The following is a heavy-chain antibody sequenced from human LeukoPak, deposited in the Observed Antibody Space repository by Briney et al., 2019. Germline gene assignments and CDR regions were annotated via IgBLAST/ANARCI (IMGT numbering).Heavy chain of an antibody. CDR1: GFTFSSYG. Sequence: GRSLRLSCAASGFTFSSYGMHWVRQAPGKGLEWVAVIWYDGSNKYYADSVKGRFTISRDNSKNTLYLQMNSLRADDTAVYYCEKGGYYYDSSGYDYWGQGTMVTVSS. V-gene: IGHV3-33*06. J-gene: IGHJ4*02. CDR3: EKGGYYYDSSGYDY. CDR2: IWYDGSNK. D-gene: IGHD3-22*01.